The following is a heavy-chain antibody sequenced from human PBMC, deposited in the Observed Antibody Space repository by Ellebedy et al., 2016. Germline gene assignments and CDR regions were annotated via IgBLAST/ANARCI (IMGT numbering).Heavy chain of an antibody. V-gene: IGHV3-23*01. CDR1: GFTFSSYA. Sequence: GGSLRLXXAASGFTFSSYAMSWVRQAPGKGLEWVSAISGSGGSTYYADSVKGRFTISRDNSKNTLYLQMNSLRAEDTAVYYCAKGITMVRGVIFNFDYWGQGTLVTVSS. CDR2: ISGSGGST. D-gene: IGHD3-10*01. J-gene: IGHJ4*02. CDR3: AKGITMVRGVIFNFDY.